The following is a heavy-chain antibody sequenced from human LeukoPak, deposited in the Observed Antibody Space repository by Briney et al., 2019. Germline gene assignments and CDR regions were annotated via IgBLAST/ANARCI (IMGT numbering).Heavy chain of an antibody. J-gene: IGHJ4*02. CDR1: GYTFTAYY. CDR2: IYPNSGAT. CDR3: ARDGLSTTPDFDY. Sequence: ASVKVSCKTSGYTFTAYYMYWLRQAPGQGLECMGWIYPNSGATGYAQNFQGRVTMTRDTSVSTIYMELGRLRSDDTAVYYCARDGLSTTPDFDYWGQGTLVTVSS. D-gene: IGHD1-14*01. V-gene: IGHV1-2*02.